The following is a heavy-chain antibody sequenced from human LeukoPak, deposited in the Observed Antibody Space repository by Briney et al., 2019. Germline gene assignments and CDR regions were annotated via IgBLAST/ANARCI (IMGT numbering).Heavy chain of an antibody. Sequence: PSETLSLTCTVSGGSISSSSYYWGWNRQPPGKGLEWIGSIYYSGSTYYNPSLKSRVTISVDTSKNQFSLKLSSVTAADTAVYYCASYGSGSYSPGYFDYWGQGTLVTVSS. D-gene: IGHD3-10*01. CDR1: GGSISSSSYY. V-gene: IGHV4-39*01. CDR3: ASYGSGSYSPGYFDY. CDR2: IYYSGST. J-gene: IGHJ4*02.